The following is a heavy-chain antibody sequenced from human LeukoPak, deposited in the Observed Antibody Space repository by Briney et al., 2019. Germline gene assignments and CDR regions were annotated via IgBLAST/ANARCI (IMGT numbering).Heavy chain of an antibody. D-gene: IGHD2-2*01. CDR1: GGSISSSGYF. J-gene: IGHJ4*02. CDR3: ARYYCSSIRCPGIEH. Sequence: SQTLSLTCTVSGGSISSSGYFWPWIRQSPGKGLEWIGYISYSGITYYNPSLKSRLTISLDTSKNQFSLDLTSVTAADTAMYYCARYYCSSIRCPGIEHWGQGTLVTVSS. CDR2: ISYSGIT. V-gene: IGHV4-30-4*01.